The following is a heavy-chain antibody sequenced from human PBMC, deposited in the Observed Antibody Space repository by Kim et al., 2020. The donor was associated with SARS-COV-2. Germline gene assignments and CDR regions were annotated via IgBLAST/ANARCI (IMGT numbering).Heavy chain of an antibody. CDR1: GGSVSSGSYY. CDR3: ARSTTVVMFGY. V-gene: IGHV4-61*01. CDR2: IYYRGST. D-gene: IGHD4-17*01. J-gene: IGHJ4*02. Sequence: SETLSLTCTVSGGSVSSGSYYWSWIRQPPGKGLEWIGYIYYRGSTNYNPSLKSRVTISVDTSKNQFSLKLSSVTAADTAVYYCARSTTVVMFGYWGQGTLVTVSS.